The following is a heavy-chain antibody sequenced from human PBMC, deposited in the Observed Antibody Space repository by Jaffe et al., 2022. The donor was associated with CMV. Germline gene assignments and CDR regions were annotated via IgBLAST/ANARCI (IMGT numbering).Heavy chain of an antibody. V-gene: IGHV4-39*01. J-gene: IGHJ5*02. CDR2: IYYSGST. D-gene: IGHD6-13*01. CDR3: ARHIGSHSSQPLWFDP. Sequence: QLQLQESGPGLVKPSETLSLTCTVSGGSISSSSYYWGWIRQPPGKGLEWIGSIYYSGSTYYNPSLKSRVTISVDTSKNQFSLKLSSVTAADTAVYYCARHIGSHSSQPLWFDPWGQGTLVTVSS. CDR1: GGSISSSSYY.